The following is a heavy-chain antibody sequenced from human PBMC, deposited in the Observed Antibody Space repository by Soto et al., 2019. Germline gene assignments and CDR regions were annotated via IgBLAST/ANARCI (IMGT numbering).Heavy chain of an antibody. CDR3: ARGGTFAYDTSGYSVY. Sequence: ASVKVSCKTSGYTFSAYYMHWVRQAPGQGLEWMGWINPKSGGTLYAQKFQGRVTMTRDTSISTAYMELSRLRSDDTAVYYCARGGTFAYDTSGYSVYWGQGALVTVSS. D-gene: IGHD3-22*01. CDR1: GYTFSAYY. CDR2: INPKSGGT. J-gene: IGHJ4*02. V-gene: IGHV1-2*02.